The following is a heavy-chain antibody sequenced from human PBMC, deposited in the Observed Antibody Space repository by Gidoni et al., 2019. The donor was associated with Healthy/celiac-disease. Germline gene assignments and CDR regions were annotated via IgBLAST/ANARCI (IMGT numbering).Heavy chain of an antibody. Sequence: EVQLLESGGGLVQPGGSLRLSCAASGFTFSSYAVSWVRQAPGKGLEWVSAISGSGGSTYYADPVKGRFTISRDNSKNTLYLQMNSLRAEDTAVYYCAKDGYSYGWIHFDYWGQGTLVTVSS. V-gene: IGHV3-23*01. CDR2: ISGSGGST. J-gene: IGHJ4*02. CDR3: AKDGYSYGWIHFDY. CDR1: GFTFSSYA. D-gene: IGHD5-18*01.